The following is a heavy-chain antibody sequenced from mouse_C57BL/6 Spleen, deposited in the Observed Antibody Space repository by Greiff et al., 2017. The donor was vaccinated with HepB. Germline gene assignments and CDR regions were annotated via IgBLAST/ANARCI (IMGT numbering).Heavy chain of an antibody. Sequence: EVKLQESGGGLVQPGGSMKLSCVASGFTFSNYWMNWVRQSPEKGLEWVAQIRLKSDNYATHYAESVKGRFTISRDDSKSSFYLQMNNLRAEDTGIYYFTVYSNYVRFDYWGQGTTLTVSS. CDR2: IRLKSDNYAT. J-gene: IGHJ2*01. CDR3: TVYSNYVRFDY. V-gene: IGHV6-3*01. CDR1: GFTFSNYW. D-gene: IGHD2-5*01.